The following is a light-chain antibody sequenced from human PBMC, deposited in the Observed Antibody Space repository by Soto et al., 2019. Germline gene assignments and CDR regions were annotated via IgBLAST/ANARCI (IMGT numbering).Light chain of an antibody. V-gene: IGKV1-39*01. CDR2: ATS. Sequence: DIQMTHSPSSLSAFVGDRVTITCRASQSISTNLNWYKQKPGMAPQLLIYATSNLQSGFPSRFSGTRSGAEYTLHISRLQPDDFATYYCQQYYSTPYTFGQGTKVEIK. CDR3: QQYYSTPYT. CDR1: QSISTN. J-gene: IGKJ2*01.